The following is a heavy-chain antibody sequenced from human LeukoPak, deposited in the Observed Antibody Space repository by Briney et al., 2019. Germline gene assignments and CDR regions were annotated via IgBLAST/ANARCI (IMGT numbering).Heavy chain of an antibody. J-gene: IGHJ6*02. CDR2: IKQDGSEK. V-gene: IGHV3-7*01. CDR3: ARERYGSGSYFPYGMDV. D-gene: IGHD3-10*01. CDR1: GFTFSSYW. Sequence: GGSLRLSCAASGFTFSSYWMSWVRQAPGKGLGWVANIKQDGSEKYYVDSVKGRFTISRDNAKNSLYLQMNSLRAEDTAVYYCARERYGSGSYFPYGMDVWGQGTTVTVSS.